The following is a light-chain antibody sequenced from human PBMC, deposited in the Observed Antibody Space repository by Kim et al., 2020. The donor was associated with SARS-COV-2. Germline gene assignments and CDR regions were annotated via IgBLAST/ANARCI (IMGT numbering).Light chain of an antibody. CDR1: QSVIHGANDKNN. J-gene: IGKJ1*01. Sequence: DIVMTQSPDSLAVSLGERATINCKSSQSVIHGANDKNNLAWYQQKPRQSPKLLIYWASTRESGVPDRFSGSGSGTDFTLNISSLQAEDVGVYYCQQYYSIPWTFGQGTKVDIK. CDR2: WAS. CDR3: QQYYSIPWT. V-gene: IGKV4-1*01.